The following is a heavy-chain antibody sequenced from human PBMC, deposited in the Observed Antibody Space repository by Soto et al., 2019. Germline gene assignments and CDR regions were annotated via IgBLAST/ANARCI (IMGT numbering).Heavy chain of an antibody. V-gene: IGHV4-4*02. D-gene: IGHD4-17*01. Sequence: QVQLQESGPGLVKPSGTLSLTCAVSSGSISSSNWWRWVRQPPGKGLEWIGEIYHSGSTNYNPSLKSRVTISVDKSKNQFSLQLSSVTAADTAVYYCARGYSDYGDYGVSWYFDLSGRRTLVTVSS. CDR1: SGSISSSNW. CDR3: ARGYSDYGDYGVSWYFDL. J-gene: IGHJ2*01. CDR2: IYHSGST.